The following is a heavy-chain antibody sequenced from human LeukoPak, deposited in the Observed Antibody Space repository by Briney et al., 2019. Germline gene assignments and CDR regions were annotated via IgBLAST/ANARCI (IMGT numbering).Heavy chain of an antibody. D-gene: IGHD3-10*01. J-gene: IGHJ4*02. V-gene: IGHV3-15*01. CDR2: INSKTDGGTT. CDR3: TTDGLMVRGVMHND. Sequence: KPGGSLRLSCAASGFTFSNAWMSWVRQAPGKGLEWVGRINSKTDGGTTDYAAPVKGRFSISRDDSENTLFLQMNSLKTEDTAVYYCTTDGLMVRGVMHNDWGQGTLVTVSS. CDR1: GFTFSNAW.